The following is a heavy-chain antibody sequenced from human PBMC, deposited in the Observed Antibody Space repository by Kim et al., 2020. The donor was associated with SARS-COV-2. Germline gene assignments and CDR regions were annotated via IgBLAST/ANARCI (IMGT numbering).Heavy chain of an antibody. CDR3: GRAGTLGSSSRIYYFDY. CDR2: INSDRSST. D-gene: IGHD6-13*01. Sequence: GGSLRLSCAASGFTFSSYWMHWVRQAPGKGLVWVSCINSDRSSTSYADSVKGRFTISRDNAKNTLYLQMNSLRAEDTAVYYCGRAGTLGSSSRIYYFDYWGQGTLVTVSS. CDR1: GFTFSSYW. V-gene: IGHV3-74*01. J-gene: IGHJ4*02.